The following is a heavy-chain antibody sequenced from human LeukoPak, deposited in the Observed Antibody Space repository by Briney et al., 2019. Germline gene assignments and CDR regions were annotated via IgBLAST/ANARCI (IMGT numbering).Heavy chain of an antibody. J-gene: IGHJ4*02. Sequence: SGGSLRLSCAASGFTFSSYSMNWVRQAPGKGLEWVSSISSSSSYIYYADSVEGRFTISRDNAKNSLYLQMNSLRAEDTAVYYCARDSRMVRGTSDYWGQGTLVTVSS. CDR2: ISSSSSYI. D-gene: IGHD3-10*01. V-gene: IGHV3-21*01. CDR1: GFTFSSYS. CDR3: ARDSRMVRGTSDY.